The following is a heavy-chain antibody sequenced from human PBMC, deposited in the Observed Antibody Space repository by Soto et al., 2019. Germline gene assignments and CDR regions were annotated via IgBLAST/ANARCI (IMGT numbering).Heavy chain of an antibody. CDR2: INHSGST. Sequence: SETLSLTCAVYGGSFSGYYWSWIRQPPGKGLEWIGEINHSGSTNYNPSLKSRVTISVDTSKNQFSLKLSSVTAADTAVYYCARGRSGYDLNWFDPWGQGTLVTVSS. CDR3: ARGRSGYDLNWFDP. V-gene: IGHV4-34*01. J-gene: IGHJ5*02. D-gene: IGHD5-12*01. CDR1: GGSFSGYY.